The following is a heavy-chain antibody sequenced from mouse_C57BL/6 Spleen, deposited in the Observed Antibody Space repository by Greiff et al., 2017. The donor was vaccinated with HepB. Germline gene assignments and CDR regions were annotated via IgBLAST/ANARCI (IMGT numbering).Heavy chain of an antibody. CDR3: ANYYGSRWFAY. J-gene: IGHJ3*01. CDR2: IDPNSGGT. D-gene: IGHD1-1*01. Sequence: QVQLKQPGAELVKPGASVKLSCKASGYTFTSYWMHWVKQRPGRGLEWIGRIDPNSGGTKYNEKFKSKATLTVDKPSSTAYMQLSSLTSEDSAVYYCANYYGSRWFAYWGQGTLVTVSA. CDR1: GYTFTSYW. V-gene: IGHV1-72*01.